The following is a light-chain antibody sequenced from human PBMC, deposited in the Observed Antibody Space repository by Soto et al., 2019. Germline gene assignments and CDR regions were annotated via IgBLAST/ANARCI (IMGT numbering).Light chain of an antibody. CDR1: HNISSW. Sequence: DVQMTQSPSSLSAAVGDRVTITCQASHNISSWLAWYQQKPGKAPKLLIYKASSLESGVPSRFSGSGAGTEFTLTISSLQPDDFATYFCHQYNSYWWTFGQGTKVDIK. CDR2: KAS. J-gene: IGKJ1*01. CDR3: HQYNSYWWT. V-gene: IGKV1-5*03.